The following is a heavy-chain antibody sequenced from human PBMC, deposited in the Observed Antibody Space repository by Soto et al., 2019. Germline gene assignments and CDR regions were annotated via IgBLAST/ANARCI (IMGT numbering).Heavy chain of an antibody. Sequence: EVQLVESGGGLVQPGGSLRLSCAASGFTLDDYAFNWVRQGPGKGLEWVSGISWKGGRIGYADTVEGRFIISTDNAKHSVYLQMNSLRTEDTAFYYCAKGPGGYYNSGSQKTWYYYYMDVWGKGTTVTVSS. CDR1: GFTLDDYA. J-gene: IGHJ6*03. D-gene: IGHD3-10*01. CDR3: AKGPGGYYNSGSQKTWYYYYMDV. CDR2: ISWKGGRI. V-gene: IGHV3-9*01.